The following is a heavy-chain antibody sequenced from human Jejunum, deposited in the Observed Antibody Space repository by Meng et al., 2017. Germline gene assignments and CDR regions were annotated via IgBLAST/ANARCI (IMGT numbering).Heavy chain of an antibody. CDR2: SNGDGSIT. Sequence: GESLKISCAASGFTFSYYWMNWVRQAPGKGLVWVSRSNGDGSITSYADSVKGRFTISRDNAKNTLYLQMNSLRAEDTAVYYCARDSSGSYWGQGTLVTVSS. CDR1: GFTFSYYW. V-gene: IGHV3-74*01. D-gene: IGHD6-19*01. CDR3: ARDSSGSY. J-gene: IGHJ4*02.